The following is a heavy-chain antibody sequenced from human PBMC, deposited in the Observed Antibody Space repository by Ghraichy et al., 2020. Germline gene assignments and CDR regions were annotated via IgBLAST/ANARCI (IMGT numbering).Heavy chain of an antibody. V-gene: IGHV3-64*01. CDR1: GFSFSNYA. CDR3: ARTSFYYDSSGATGAFDY. J-gene: IGHJ4*02. CDR2: ISSDGGNT. D-gene: IGHD3-22*01. Sequence: LSLTCAASGFSFSNYAMHWARQVPGKGLEYVSGISSDGGNTYYVKSVKDRFTISRDNSKNTLYLQMGSLRVEDTADYYCARTSFYYDSSGATGAFDYWGQGTPVTVSS.